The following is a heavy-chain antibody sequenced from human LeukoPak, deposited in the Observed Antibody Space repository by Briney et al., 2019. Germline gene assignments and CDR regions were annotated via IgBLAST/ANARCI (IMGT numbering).Heavy chain of an antibody. D-gene: IGHD6-13*01. Sequence: PSETLSLTCTVSGGSISSYYWSWIRQPAGKGLEWIGRIYTSGSTNYNPSLKSRLTMSVDTSNNQFPLKLTSMTAADTAVYYCAREVNSSTWRPLDFWGQGTLVTVSS. V-gene: IGHV4-4*07. CDR1: GGSISSYY. CDR2: IYTSGST. J-gene: IGHJ4*02. CDR3: AREVNSSTWRPLDF.